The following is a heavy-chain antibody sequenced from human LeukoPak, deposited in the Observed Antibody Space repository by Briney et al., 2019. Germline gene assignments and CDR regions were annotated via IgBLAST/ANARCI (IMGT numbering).Heavy chain of an antibody. CDR1: GGSFSGYY. J-gene: IGHJ5*02. D-gene: IGHD4-17*01. V-gene: IGHV4-34*01. Sequence: PSETLSLTCAVYGGSFSGYYWSWIRQPPGKGLEWIGEINHSGSTNYNPSLKSRVTISVDTSKNQFPLKLSSVTAADTAVYYCARNRSPYGDYEGWWFDPWGQGTLVTVSS. CDR3: ARNRSPYGDYEGWWFDP. CDR2: INHSGST.